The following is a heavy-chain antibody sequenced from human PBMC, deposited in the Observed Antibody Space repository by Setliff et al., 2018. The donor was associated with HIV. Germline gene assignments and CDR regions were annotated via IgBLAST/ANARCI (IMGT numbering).Heavy chain of an antibody. CDR3: ARRDLTSAPT. V-gene: IGHV4-39*02. CDR2: IYHDGST. D-gene: IGHD3-10*01. Sequence: SETLSLTCTVSGGSFSTGFHYWVWIRQPPGKGLEWVGSIYHDGSTYYNPSLKSRVTISADTSKNHFSLRLNSATAADPAVYYCARRDLTSAPTWGQGTLGTSPQ. J-gene: IGHJ5*02. CDR1: GGSFSTGFHY.